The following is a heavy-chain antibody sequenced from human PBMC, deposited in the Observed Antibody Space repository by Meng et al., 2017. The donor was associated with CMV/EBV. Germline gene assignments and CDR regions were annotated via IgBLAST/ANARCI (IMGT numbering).Heavy chain of an antibody. V-gene: IGHV2-5*02. CDR2: IYWDDDK. CDR3: AHKGRRMAAAGINWFDP. D-gene: IGHD6-13*01. Sequence: IPLKEPCPPLGKPQQTLTLTGTFSGFSLSTSGVGVGWIRQPPGKALEWLALIYWDDDKRYSPSLKSRLTITKDTSKNQVVLTMTNMDPVDTATYYCAHKGRRMAAAGINWFDPWGQGTLVTVSS. CDR1: GFSLSTSGVG. J-gene: IGHJ5*02.